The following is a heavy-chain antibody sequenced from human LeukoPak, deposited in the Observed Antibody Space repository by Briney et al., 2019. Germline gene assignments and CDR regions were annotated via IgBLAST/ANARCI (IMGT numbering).Heavy chain of an antibody. V-gene: IGHV3-7*01. D-gene: IGHD5-12*01. J-gene: IGHJ4*02. Sequence: GGSLRLSCAASGFNFTAFWMSWVRQTPEKGLEFVDNINRVGSAKNYLDSVKGRFNISKDNAKKPLFLELNRLRADNTAVFYCARDPGYSAFDLWGRGSLVSVSS. CDR3: ARDPGYSAFDL. CDR2: INRVGSAK. CDR1: GFNFTAFW.